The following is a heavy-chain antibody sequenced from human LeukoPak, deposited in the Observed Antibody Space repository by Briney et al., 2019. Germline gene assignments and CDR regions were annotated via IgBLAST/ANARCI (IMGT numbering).Heavy chain of an antibody. CDR1: GGSISSSNW. D-gene: IGHD5-12*01. Sequence: PSGTLSLTCAVSGGSISSSNWWSGVRQSPGKGLEWIGEIYHSGTTNYNPSLKSRVTISVDKSKNQFSLKLSSVTAADTAVYYCAVKGAVSGSFDYWGQGTLVTVSS. CDR3: AVKGAVSGSFDY. V-gene: IGHV4-4*02. CDR2: IYHSGTT. J-gene: IGHJ4*02.